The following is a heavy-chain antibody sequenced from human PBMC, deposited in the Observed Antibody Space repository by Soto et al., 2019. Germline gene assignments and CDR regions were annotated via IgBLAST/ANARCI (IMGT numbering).Heavy chain of an antibody. CDR2: ISAYNGNT. J-gene: IGHJ4*02. D-gene: IGHD2-21*02. V-gene: IGHV1-18*01. CDR1: GYTFTSYG. Sequence: ASVKVSCKASGYTFTSYGISWVRQAPGQGLGWMGWISAYNGNTNYAQKLQGRVTMTTDTSTSTAYMELRSLRSDDTAVYYCARDGPIYCGGDCYSRGFDYGGQGTLVTVSS. CDR3: ARDGPIYCGGDCYSRGFDY.